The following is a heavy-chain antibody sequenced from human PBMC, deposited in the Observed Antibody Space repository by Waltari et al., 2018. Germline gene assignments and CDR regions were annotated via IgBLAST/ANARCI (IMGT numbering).Heavy chain of an antibody. D-gene: IGHD3-22*01. CDR3: ARGPRYYDSSGYLGY. V-gene: IGHV1-69*05. Sequence: QVQLVQSGAEVKKPGSSVKVSCKASGGNLSSYAISWVRPAPGQGLEWMGGIIPIFGTANYAQKFQGRVTITTDESTSTAYMELSSLRSEDTAVYYCARGPRYYDSSGYLGYWGQGTLVTVSS. J-gene: IGHJ4*02. CDR2: IIPIFGTA. CDR1: GGNLSSYA.